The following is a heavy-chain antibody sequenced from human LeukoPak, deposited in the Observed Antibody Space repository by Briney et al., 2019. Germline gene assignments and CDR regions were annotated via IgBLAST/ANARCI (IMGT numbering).Heavy chain of an antibody. CDR3: ARDDSFGGVY. D-gene: IGHD3-16*01. Sequence: SETLSLTCTVSGGSISSYYWSWIRQPPGKGLEWIGYIYYSGSTNYNPSLKSRVTISVDTSKNQFSLKLSSVTAADTAVYYCARDDSFGGVYWGQGTLVTVSS. CDR1: GGSISSYY. J-gene: IGHJ4*02. V-gene: IGHV4-59*01. CDR2: IYYSGST.